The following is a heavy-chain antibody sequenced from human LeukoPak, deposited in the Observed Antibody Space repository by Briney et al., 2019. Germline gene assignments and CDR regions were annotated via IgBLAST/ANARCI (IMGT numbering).Heavy chain of an antibody. CDR2: ISSSGSYI. J-gene: IGHJ4*02. D-gene: IGHD3-9*01. CDR1: GFTFSTYG. Sequence: GGSLRLSCAASGFTFSTYGLKWVRQAPGKGLEWLSSISSSGSYISYADSVKGRFTISRDNAKNSLYLQMNSLRAEDTAVYFCARSLILTGYCLDYWGQGTLVTVSS. V-gene: IGHV3-21*01. CDR3: ARSLILTGYCLDY.